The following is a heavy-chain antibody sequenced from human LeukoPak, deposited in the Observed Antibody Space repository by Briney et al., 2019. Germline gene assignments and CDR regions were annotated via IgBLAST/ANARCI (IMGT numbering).Heavy chain of an antibody. CDR3: ARGSLSIAARPSDY. CDR2: INPNSGGT. V-gene: IGHV1-2*02. Sequence: GASVKVSCKASGYTFTGYYMHWVRQASGQGLEWMGWINPNSGGTNYAQKFQGRVTMTRDTSISTAYMELSRLRSDDTAVYYCARGSLSIAARPSDYWGQGTLVTVSS. CDR1: GYTFTGYY. D-gene: IGHD6-6*01. J-gene: IGHJ4*02.